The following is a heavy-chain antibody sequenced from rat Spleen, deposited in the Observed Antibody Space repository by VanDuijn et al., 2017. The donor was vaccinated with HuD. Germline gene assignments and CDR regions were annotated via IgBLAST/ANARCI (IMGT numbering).Heavy chain of an antibody. V-gene: IGHV5-46*01. D-gene: IGHD1-1*01. Sequence: EVQLVESGGGLVQPGGSMKLSCVISGFTFTSFPVAWVRQAPTKGLEWVASISPGGGNTFYRDSVKGRFTISRDNAKTTLYLQMDSLRSEDTATYYCARRYYSGFDYWGQGVMVTVSS. J-gene: IGHJ2*01. CDR1: GFTFTSFP. CDR3: ARRYYSGFDY. CDR2: ISPGGGNT.